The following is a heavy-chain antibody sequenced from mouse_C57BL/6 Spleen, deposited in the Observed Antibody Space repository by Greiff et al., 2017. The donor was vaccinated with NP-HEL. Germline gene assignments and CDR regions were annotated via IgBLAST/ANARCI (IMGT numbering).Heavy chain of an antibody. J-gene: IGHJ2*01. Sequence: QVQLQQPGAELVRPGASVKLSCKASGYTFTSYWMHWVKQRPGQGLEWIGVIDPSDSYTNYNQKFKGKATLTVDTSSSTAYMQLSSLTSEDSAVYYCARYYCGSSSPYFDYWGQGTTLTVSS. D-gene: IGHD1-1*01. CDR3: ARYYCGSSSPYFDY. CDR2: IDPSDSYT. CDR1: GYTFTSYW. V-gene: IGHV1-59*01.